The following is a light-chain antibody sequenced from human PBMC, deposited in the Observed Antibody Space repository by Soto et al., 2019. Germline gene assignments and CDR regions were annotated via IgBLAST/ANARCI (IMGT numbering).Light chain of an antibody. J-gene: IGKJ1*01. V-gene: IGKV3-20*01. CDR1: QSVSSSY. CDR3: QLYGNSPWT. CDR2: GAS. Sequence: EIVLTQSPGTLSLSPGERATLSCRASQSVSSSYLAWYQQKPGQAPRLLIYGASSRATGLPDRFSGSGSGPDFTLNISRLEPEDFAVYYCQLYGNSPWTFGQGTKVDSK.